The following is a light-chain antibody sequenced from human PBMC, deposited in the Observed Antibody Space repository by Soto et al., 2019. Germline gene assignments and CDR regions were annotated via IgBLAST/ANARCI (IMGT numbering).Light chain of an antibody. V-gene: IGLV2-14*01. J-gene: IGLJ2*01. CDR1: SSDIGGYNY. Sequence: QSALTQFASVSGSPGQSITISCTGTSSDIGGYNYVSWYQQHPDKAPKLIIYDVTNRPSGVSNRFSGSKSGNTASLTISGLQAEDEADYYCSSYTSSTTLVFSGGTKLTVL. CDR2: DVT. CDR3: SSYTSSTTLV.